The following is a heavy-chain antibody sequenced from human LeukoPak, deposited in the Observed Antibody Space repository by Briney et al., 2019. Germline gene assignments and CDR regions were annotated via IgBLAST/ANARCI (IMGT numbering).Heavy chain of an antibody. CDR2: IIPIFGKA. J-gene: IGHJ4*02. CDR3: ARGWLAETTVVTPYNY. V-gene: IGHV1-69*13. CDR1: GGTFSSYA. Sequence: SVKVSCKASGGTFSSYAINWVRQAPGQGLEWMGGIIPIFGKANYAQKFQGRVTITADESTRTAYMELSSLRSEDTAVYYCARGWLAETTVVTPYNYWGRGTLVSVSS. D-gene: IGHD4-23*01.